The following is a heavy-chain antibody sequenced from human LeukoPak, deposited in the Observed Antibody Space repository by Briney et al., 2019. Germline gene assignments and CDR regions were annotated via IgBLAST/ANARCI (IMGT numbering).Heavy chain of an antibody. CDR1: GFTFSSYA. CDR3: AKIWEQWPVRDLDY. V-gene: IGHV3-23*01. CDR2: ISGSGGST. D-gene: IGHD6-19*01. J-gene: IGHJ4*02. Sequence: PGGSLRLSCAASGFTFSSYAMSWVRQAPGKGLEWVSAISGSGGSTYYADSVKGRFTISRDNSKNTLYLQMNSLRAEDTAVYYCAKIWEQWPVRDLDYWGQGTLVTVSS.